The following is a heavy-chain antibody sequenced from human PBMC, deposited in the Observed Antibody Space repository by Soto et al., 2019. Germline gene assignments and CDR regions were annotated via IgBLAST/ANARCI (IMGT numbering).Heavy chain of an antibody. Sequence: GGSLRLSCAVSGFTFSSYGIHWVRQAPVKGLEWVAFISYDGGEKYYADSVKGRFTISRDNSKNTLYLQMNSLRAEDTAVFYCAKAGSPTCSYYGVKVWGQGTTVTVSS. D-gene: IGHD1-1*01. CDR2: ISYDGGEK. J-gene: IGHJ6*02. V-gene: IGHV3-30*18. CDR3: AKAGSPTCSYYGVKV. CDR1: GFTFSSYG.